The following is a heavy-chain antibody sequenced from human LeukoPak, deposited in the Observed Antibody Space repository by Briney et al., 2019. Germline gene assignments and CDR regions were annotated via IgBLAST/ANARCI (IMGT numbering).Heavy chain of an antibody. CDR1: GGSISSSNW. CDR3: ARIVSSGPTPYYFDY. J-gene: IGHJ4*02. D-gene: IGHD3-22*01. CDR2: IFHSGST. Sequence: PSGTLSLTCAVSGGSISSSNWWSWVRQPPGKGLEWIGEIFHSGSTNYNPSLKSRVTISIDKSKNQFSLKLSSVTAADTAVYYCARIVSSGPTPYYFDYWGQGTLVTVSS. V-gene: IGHV4-4*02.